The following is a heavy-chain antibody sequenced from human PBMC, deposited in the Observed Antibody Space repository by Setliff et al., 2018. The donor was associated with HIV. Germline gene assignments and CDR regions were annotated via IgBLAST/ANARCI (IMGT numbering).Heavy chain of an antibody. CDR1: GGSFSDYY. Sequence: SETLSLTCAVYGGSFSDYYWSWIRQPPGTGLEWIGEINHSGSTNYNPSLKSRVTVSKDTTKNQLPLRLSSVTAADTAVYYCARQIWNESPGYGFDPWGQGTLVTVSS. J-gene: IGHJ5*02. D-gene: IGHD3-22*01. CDR2: INHSGST. CDR3: ARQIWNESPGYGFDP. V-gene: IGHV4-34*01.